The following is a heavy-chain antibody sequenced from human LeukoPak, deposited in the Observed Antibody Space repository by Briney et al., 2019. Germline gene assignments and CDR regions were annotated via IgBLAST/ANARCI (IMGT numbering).Heavy chain of an antibody. V-gene: IGHV4-34*01. J-gene: IGHJ6*03. D-gene: IGHD1-7*01. CDR1: GGSFSGYY. CDR2: INHSGST. Sequence: KPSETLSLTCAVYGGSFSGYYWSWIRQPPGKGLEWIGEINHSGSTNYNPSLKSRVTISVDTSKNQFSLKLSSVTAADTAVYYCARRWNYGRNYYIDVWGKGATVSVSS. CDR3: ARRWNYGRNYYIDV.